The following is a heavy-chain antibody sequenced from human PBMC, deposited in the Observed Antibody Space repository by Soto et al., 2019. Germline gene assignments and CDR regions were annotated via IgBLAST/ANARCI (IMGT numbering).Heavy chain of an antibody. CDR1: GYTFTSYY. Sequence: QVQLVQSGPEVKKPGASVKVSCKASGYTFTSYYMHWVRQAPGQGPEWMGIINPSGGSTTYAQKFQGRVTMTGDTSTSTVYMELSSLRSEDTAVYYCSRDGPSGSYNLDYWGQGTLVTVSS. CDR3: SRDGPSGSYNLDY. D-gene: IGHD1-26*01. J-gene: IGHJ4*02. V-gene: IGHV1-46*01. CDR2: INPSGGST.